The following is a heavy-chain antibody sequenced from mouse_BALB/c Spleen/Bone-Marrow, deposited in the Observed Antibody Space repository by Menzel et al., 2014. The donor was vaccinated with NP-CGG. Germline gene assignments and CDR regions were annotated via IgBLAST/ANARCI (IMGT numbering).Heavy chain of an antibody. D-gene: IGHD1-1*02. V-gene: IGHV5-17*02. CDR3: AGWGRWENWYFDD. J-gene: IGHJ1*01. CDR2: ISSGSSTI. CDR1: GFTFSSFG. Sequence: EVQREESGGGLVQPGGSRKLSCAASGFTFSSFGMYWVRQAPEKGLEWVAYISSGSSTIYYADTVKGRFTISRDNPKNTLFMQMTSLRSEDSAMYYCAGWGRWENWYFDDCGAGTTVTVSS.